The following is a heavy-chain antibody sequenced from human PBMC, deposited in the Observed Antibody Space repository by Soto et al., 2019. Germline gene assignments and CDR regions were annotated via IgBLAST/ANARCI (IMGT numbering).Heavy chain of an antibody. CDR3: ARDNWNSY. CDR2: IHNDGSTT. J-gene: IGHJ4*01. D-gene: IGHD1-7*01. V-gene: IGHV3-74*01. CDR1: GFTFSSYW. Sequence: EVQLVESGGGLVQPGGSVRLSCAASGFTFSSYWMQWVRQAPGKGLMWVSRIHNDGSTTRYADSVKGRFTISRDNAKNTSYLQMSSLRVEDRAVYYGARDNWNSYWGQGTLVTVSS.